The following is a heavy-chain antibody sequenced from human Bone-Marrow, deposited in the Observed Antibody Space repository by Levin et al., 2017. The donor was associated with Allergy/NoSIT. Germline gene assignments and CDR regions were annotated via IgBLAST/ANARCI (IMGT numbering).Heavy chain of an antibody. CDR1: VDTFRNSG. CDR2: IIPVFGTS. D-gene: IGHD2-21*02. Sequence: SVKVSCRTSVDTFRNSGISWVRQAPGQGLEWLGGIIPVFGTSNYAQKFRDRVTVTADESTSIAYMELKSLTSQDTGVYYCARIPSAYCSGDCYFDLWGQGTLVTVSS. J-gene: IGHJ5*02. V-gene: IGHV1-69*13. CDR3: ARIPSAYCSGDCYFDL.